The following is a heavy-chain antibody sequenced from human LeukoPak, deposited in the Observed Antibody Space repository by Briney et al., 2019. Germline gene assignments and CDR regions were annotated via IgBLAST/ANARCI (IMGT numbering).Heavy chain of an antibody. CDR3: AGVTLIVVVAWFDP. CDR1: GGSISSSNW. Sequence: SETLSLTCAVSGGSISSSNWWSWVRQPPGKGLEWIGEIYHSGSTNYNPSLKSRVTTSVDKSKNQFSLKLSSVTAADTAVYYCAGVTLIVVVAWFDPWGQGTLVTVSS. CDR2: IYHSGST. D-gene: IGHD2-2*01. V-gene: IGHV4-4*02. J-gene: IGHJ5*02.